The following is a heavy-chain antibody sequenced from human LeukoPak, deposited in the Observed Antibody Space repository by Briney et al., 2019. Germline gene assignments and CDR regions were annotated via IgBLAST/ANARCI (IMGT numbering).Heavy chain of an antibody. V-gene: IGHV3-21*01. J-gene: IGHJ4*02. CDR3: AREAAANKIDY. D-gene: IGHD6-13*01. Sequence: PGESLRLSCAASGFAFSSYSMNWVRQAPGKGLEWVSSISSSSNYIYYADSVEGRFTISRDNAKGSLSLQMNSLRAEDTAVYYCAREAAANKIDYWGQGTLVTVSS. CDR2: ISSSSNYI. CDR1: GFAFSSYS.